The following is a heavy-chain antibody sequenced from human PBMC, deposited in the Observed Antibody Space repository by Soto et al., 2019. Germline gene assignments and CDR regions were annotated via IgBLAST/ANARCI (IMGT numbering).Heavy chain of an antibody. CDR1: GYTFTAHW. CDR2: IYPDDSDT. Sequence: PGESLKISCKGSGYTFTAHWIAWVRQMPGKRLEWMGLIYPDDSDTRYSPSFQGQVTISADKSSNTAYLQWSSLKASDTAIYYCARLAGDCIGRGFDYWGQGTPVTVSS. J-gene: IGHJ4*02. V-gene: IGHV5-51*01. D-gene: IGHD2-21*02. CDR3: ARLAGDCIGRGFDY.